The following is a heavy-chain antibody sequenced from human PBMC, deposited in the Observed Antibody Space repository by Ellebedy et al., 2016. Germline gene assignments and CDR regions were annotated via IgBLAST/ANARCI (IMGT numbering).Heavy chain of an antibody. Sequence: GESLKISCAASGFTFSSYSMNWVRQAPGKGLEWVSYISSSSSTIYYADSVKGRFTISRDNAKNSLYLQMNSLRDEDTAVYYCARDATQYDFWSGYPYYYGMDVWGQGTTVTVSS. D-gene: IGHD3-3*01. CDR3: ARDATQYDFWSGYPYYYGMDV. CDR1: GFTFSSYS. J-gene: IGHJ6*02. CDR2: ISSSSSTI. V-gene: IGHV3-48*02.